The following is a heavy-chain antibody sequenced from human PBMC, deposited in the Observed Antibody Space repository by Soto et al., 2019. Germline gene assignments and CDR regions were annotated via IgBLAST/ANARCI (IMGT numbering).Heavy chain of an antibody. Sequence: PSETLSLTCTVSGGSISSSSYFWGWVRQPPGKGLEWIGSIYYSGNTNYNPSLKSRVTISVDTSKNQFSLKLSSVTAADAAVYYCARVFGRATAIYYYYYGMDVWGQGTTVTVSS. CDR1: GGSISSSSYF. J-gene: IGHJ6*02. CDR3: ARVFGRATAIYYYYYGMDV. V-gene: IGHV4-39*01. D-gene: IGHD3-16*01. CDR2: IYYSGNT.